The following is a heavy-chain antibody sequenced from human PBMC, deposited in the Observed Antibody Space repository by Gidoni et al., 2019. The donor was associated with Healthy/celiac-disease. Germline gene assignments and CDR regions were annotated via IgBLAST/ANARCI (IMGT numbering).Heavy chain of an antibody. D-gene: IGHD1-26*01. J-gene: IGHJ4*02. CDR2: ISWNSGSI. Sequence: DVQLVESGGGLVQPGRSLRLPCAASGFTFADYAIHWVRQAPGKGLEWVSGISWNSGSIDYADSVKGLFTIARDNDKNALYLQMNSLRAEDTALYYCAKDSASVGARGIDYWGQGTLVTVSS. CDR1: GFTFADYA. CDR3: AKDSASVGARGIDY. V-gene: IGHV3-9*01.